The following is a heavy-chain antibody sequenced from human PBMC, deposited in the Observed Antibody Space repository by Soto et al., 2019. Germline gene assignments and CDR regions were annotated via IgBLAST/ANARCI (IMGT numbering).Heavy chain of an antibody. Sequence: ASVKVSCKASGYIFTSYYIHWVRQAPGQGLEWMGWINPFDGSRMFAQSYQGRVTMTRDTSTSTVYMEVSSLRSEDTAVYYCSRVDPGETSPFDHWGQGTLVTVSS. CDR2: INPFDGSR. CDR3: SRVDPGETSPFDH. CDR1: GYIFTSYY. J-gene: IGHJ4*02. D-gene: IGHD3-10*01. V-gene: IGHV1-46*03.